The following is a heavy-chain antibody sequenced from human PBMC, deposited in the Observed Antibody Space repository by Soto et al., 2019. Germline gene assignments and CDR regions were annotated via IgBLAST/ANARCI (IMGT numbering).Heavy chain of an antibody. CDR1: GGSISGSYYY. J-gene: IGHJ4*02. V-gene: IGHV4-39*01. CDR2: VFYTGFT. D-gene: IGHD1-20*01. Sequence: SETLSLTCAVSGGSISGSYYYWAWLRQSPGKGPEWIGSVFYTGFTSYNPSLESRVSVSVDTSKSQFSLKLSAVTAADTAAYYCATSQKGYNWNYFDHWGQGALVTVSS. CDR3: ATSQKGYNWNYFDH.